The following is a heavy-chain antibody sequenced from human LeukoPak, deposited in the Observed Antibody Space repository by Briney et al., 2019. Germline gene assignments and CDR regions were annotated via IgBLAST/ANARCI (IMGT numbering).Heavy chain of an antibody. CDR2: ISGSGGST. D-gene: IGHD2-2*01. Sequence: GGPLRLSCAASGCTFSSYAMSWVRQAPGKGLEWVSAISGSGGSTYYADSVKGRFTISRDNSKNTLYLQMNSLRAEDTAVYYCARDIVVVPAAIYYYYYYGMDVWGKGTTVTVSS. V-gene: IGHV3-23*01. J-gene: IGHJ6*04. CDR3: ARDIVVVPAAIYYYYYYGMDV. CDR1: GCTFSSYA.